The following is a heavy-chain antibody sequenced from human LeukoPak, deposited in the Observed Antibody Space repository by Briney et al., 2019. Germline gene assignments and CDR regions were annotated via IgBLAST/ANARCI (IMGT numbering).Heavy chain of an antibody. D-gene: IGHD3-9*01. CDR2: IYYSGST. V-gene: IGHV4-31*03. CDR1: GGSIRSGGYY. Sequence: SQTLSLTCTVSGGSIRSGGYYWSWIRQHPGKGLEWIGYIYYSGSTYYNPSLKSRVTISVDTSKNQCSLKLSSVTAADAAVYYCARLFGDYDSLTGYSSRYYYMDVWGKGTTVTVSS. J-gene: IGHJ6*03. CDR3: ARLFGDYDSLTGYSSRYYYMDV.